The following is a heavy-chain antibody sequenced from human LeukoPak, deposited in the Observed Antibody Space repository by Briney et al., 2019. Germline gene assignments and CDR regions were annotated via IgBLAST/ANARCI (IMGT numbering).Heavy chain of an antibody. V-gene: IGHV3-11*04. CDR3: ARVGGWYEVDY. D-gene: IGHD6-19*01. J-gene: IGHJ4*02. Sequence: GGSLRLSCAASGFTFSDYYMSWIRQPPEKRLEYISYISSSSSTINYADSVKGRFTISRDNAKNSLYLQMNSLRAEDTAVYYCARVGGWYEVDYWGQETLVTVSS. CDR1: GFTFSDYY. CDR2: ISSSSSTI.